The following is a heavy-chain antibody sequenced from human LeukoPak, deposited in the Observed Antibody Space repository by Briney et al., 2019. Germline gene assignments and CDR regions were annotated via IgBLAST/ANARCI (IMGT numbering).Heavy chain of an antibody. D-gene: IGHD3-16*01. Sequence: GGSLRLSCEASGFTFGSFAMSWVRQAPGKGLEWLSGISASGHYIYNADSVKGRFTISRDNSKNTLYIEMNSLRAEDTAVYYCARDGSWGDSQFYFYMDVWGKGTTVTVSS. V-gene: IGHV3-23*01. J-gene: IGHJ6*03. CDR3: ARDGSWGDSQFYFYMDV. CDR2: ISASGHYI. CDR1: GFTFGSFA.